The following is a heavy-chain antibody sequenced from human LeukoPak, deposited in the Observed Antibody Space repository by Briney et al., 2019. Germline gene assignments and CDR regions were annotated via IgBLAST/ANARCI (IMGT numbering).Heavy chain of an antibody. J-gene: IGHJ4*02. CDR1: GGSFSGYY. D-gene: IGHD1-26*01. Sequence: KPSETLSLTCAVYGGSFSGYYWSWIRQPPGKGLEWIGEINHSGSTNYNPSLKSRVTISVDTSKNQFSLKLSSVTAADTAVYYCAIILDVGATTGGFGYWGQGTLVTVSS. V-gene: IGHV4-34*01. CDR3: AIILDVGATTGGFGY. CDR2: INHSGST.